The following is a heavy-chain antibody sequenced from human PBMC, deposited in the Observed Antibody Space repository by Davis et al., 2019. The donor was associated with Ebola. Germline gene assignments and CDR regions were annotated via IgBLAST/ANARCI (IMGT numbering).Heavy chain of an antibody. CDR1: GFTFSSYD. Sequence: GESLKISCAASGFTFSSYDMSWVRQAPGKGLEWVSGISGSGGNTYYADSVKGRFTISRDNSKNTLYLQMNSLRAEDTAVYYCTKDGRIVGAITYYYYMDVWGKGTTVTVSS. CDR2: ISGSGGNT. D-gene: IGHD1-26*01. CDR3: TKDGRIVGAITYYYYMDV. J-gene: IGHJ6*03. V-gene: IGHV3-23*01.